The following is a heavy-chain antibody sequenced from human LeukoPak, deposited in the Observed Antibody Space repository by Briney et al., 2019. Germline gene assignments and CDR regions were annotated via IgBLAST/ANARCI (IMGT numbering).Heavy chain of an antibody. CDR1: GFTFSNYD. J-gene: IGHJ3*02. D-gene: IGHD3-9*01. V-gene: IGHV3-13*04. CDR2: IGTAGDT. Sequence: GGSLRLSCAASGFTFSNYDMHWVRQATGKGLEWVSAIGTAGDTYYPGSVKGRFTISRENAKNSLYLQMNCLRAGDTAVYYCARGRMTGYYGLGAFDIWGQGAMVTVSS. CDR3: ARGRMTGYYGLGAFDI.